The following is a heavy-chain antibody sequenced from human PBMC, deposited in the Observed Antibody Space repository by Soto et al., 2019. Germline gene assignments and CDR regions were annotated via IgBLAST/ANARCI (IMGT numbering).Heavy chain of an antibody. CDR1: GYSFTDYH. CDR3: ARGDSTDCSNGVCSFFYNHDMDV. D-gene: IGHD2-8*01. J-gene: IGHJ6*02. V-gene: IGHV1-2*04. CDR2: INPTSGGT. Sequence: ASVKVSCKASGYSFTDYHIHWVRQAPGQGLEWLGRINPTSGGTSTAQKVQGWVTMTTDTSISTASMELTRLTSDDTAIYYCARGDSTDCSNGVCSFFYNHDMDVWGQGTTVTVSS.